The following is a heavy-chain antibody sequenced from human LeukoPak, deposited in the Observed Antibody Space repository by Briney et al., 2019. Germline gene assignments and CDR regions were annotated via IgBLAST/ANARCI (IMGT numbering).Heavy chain of an antibody. Sequence: GASVKVSCKASGGTFSSYAISWVRQAPGQGLVWMGGIIPIFGTANYAQKFQGRVTITADESTSTAYMELSSLRSEDTAVYYCARDPSRGYSYGYDIWFDPWGQGTLVTVSS. CDR3: ARDPSRGYSYGYDIWFDP. CDR1: GGTFSSYA. V-gene: IGHV1-69*13. CDR2: IIPIFGTA. J-gene: IGHJ5*02. D-gene: IGHD5-18*01.